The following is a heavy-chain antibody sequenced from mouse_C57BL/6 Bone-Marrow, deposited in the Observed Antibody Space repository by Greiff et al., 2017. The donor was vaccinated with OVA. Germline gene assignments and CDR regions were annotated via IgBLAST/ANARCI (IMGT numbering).Heavy chain of an antibody. CDR1: GYTFTSYW. Sequence: QVQLQQPGAELVKPGASVKMSCKASGYTFTSYWITWVKQRPGQGLEWIGDIYPGSGSTNYNEKFKSKATLTVDTSSSTAYMQLSSLTSEDSAVYYCARRQLRLPLLNFDVWGTGTTVTVSS. CDR3: ARRQLRLPLLNFDV. CDR2: IYPGSGST. J-gene: IGHJ1*03. D-gene: IGHD3-2*02. V-gene: IGHV1-55*01.